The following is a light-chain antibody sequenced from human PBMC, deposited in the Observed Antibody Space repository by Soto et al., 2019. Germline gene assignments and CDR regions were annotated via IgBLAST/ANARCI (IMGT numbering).Light chain of an antibody. CDR2: AAS. V-gene: IGKV1-39*01. CDR1: QSISSY. J-gene: IGKJ1*01. Sequence: DIQMTQSPSSLSASVGDRFTITCRASQSISSYLNWYQQKPGKXPKXXIYAASSLQSGVPSRFSGSGSGTDLTITISSLQPEDCETYDCQQSYSTPRTFGQGTKVDIK. CDR3: QQSYSTPRT.